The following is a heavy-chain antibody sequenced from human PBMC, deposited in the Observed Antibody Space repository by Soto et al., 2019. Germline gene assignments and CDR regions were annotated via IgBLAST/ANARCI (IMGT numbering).Heavy chain of an antibody. Sequence: PGESLEISWKGSGYSFTSYWIVWVRQMPGKGLEWMGIIYPGDSDTRYSPSFQGQVTISADKSISTAYLQWSSLKASDTAMYYCARQSIAAAGTFLYYGMDVWGQGTTVTVSS. J-gene: IGHJ6*02. V-gene: IGHV5-51*01. D-gene: IGHD6-13*01. CDR1: GYSFTSYW. CDR2: IYPGDSDT. CDR3: ARQSIAAAGTFLYYGMDV.